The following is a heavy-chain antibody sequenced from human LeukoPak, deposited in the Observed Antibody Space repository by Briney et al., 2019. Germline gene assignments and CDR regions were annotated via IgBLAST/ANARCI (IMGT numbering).Heavy chain of an antibody. CDR3: ARYDYGSGTHLH. CDR2: ISHRGAT. D-gene: IGHD3-10*01. Sequence: PSETLSLTCTVSGGSIDRGVFYWSWIRQHPGEGLEWLGYISHRGATSYSPSLRGRLSISVDKSRGQFSLKLTSVTVADTAVYYCARYDYGSGTHLHWGQGTLVTVSS. CDR1: GGSIDRGVFY. V-gene: IGHV4-31*03. J-gene: IGHJ4*02.